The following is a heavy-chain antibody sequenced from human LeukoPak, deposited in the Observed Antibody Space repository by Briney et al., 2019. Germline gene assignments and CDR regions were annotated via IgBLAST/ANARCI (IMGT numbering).Heavy chain of an antibody. Sequence: SETLSLTCTVSDGSISSYYWSWIRQPPGKGLEWIGYIYYNGGTNYNPSLKSRVTMSLDTSTNQFSLKLSSVTAADTAVYYCARVGVPGSFDYWGQGTLVTVSS. V-gene: IGHV4-59*01. J-gene: IGHJ4*02. D-gene: IGHD3-3*01. CDR3: ARVGVPGSFDY. CDR1: DGSISSYY. CDR2: IYYNGGT.